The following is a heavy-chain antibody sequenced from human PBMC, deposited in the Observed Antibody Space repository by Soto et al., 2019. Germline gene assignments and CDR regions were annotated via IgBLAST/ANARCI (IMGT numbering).Heavy chain of an antibody. CDR1: GGSISSGGYY. CDR2: IYYSGST. J-gene: IGHJ6*02. V-gene: IGHV4-31*03. Sequence: QVQLQESGPGLVKPSQTLSLTCTVSGGSISSGGYYWSWIRQHPGKGLEWIGYIYYSGSTYYNPSRKSRVTITVDTSKNQFSLKLSSVTAADTAVYYCARDFNPARNEYYYYYGMDVWGQGTTVTVSS. D-gene: IGHD6-6*01. CDR3: ARDFNPARNEYYYYYGMDV.